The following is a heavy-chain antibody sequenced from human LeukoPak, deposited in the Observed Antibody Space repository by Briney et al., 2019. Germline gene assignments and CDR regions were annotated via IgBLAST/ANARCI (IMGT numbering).Heavy chain of an antibody. CDR3: ARDYCSSTSCLFDY. J-gene: IGHJ4*02. V-gene: IGHV1-2*06. CDR2: INPNSGDT. CDR1: GYSFTGYH. Sequence: ASVKVSCKASGYSFTGYHMHWVRQAPGQGLEWMGRINPNSGDTNYAQKFQGRVAMTRDTSISTAFMELTRLRSDDTAVYYCARDYCSSTSCLFDYWGQGTLVTVSS. D-gene: IGHD2-2*01.